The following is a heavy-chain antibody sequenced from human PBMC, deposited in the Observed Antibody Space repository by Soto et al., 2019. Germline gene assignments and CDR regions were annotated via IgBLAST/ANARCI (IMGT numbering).Heavy chain of an antibody. CDR3: AKDADYYGSGSYAYYFDS. D-gene: IGHD3-10*01. J-gene: IGHJ4*02. V-gene: IGHV3-23*01. CDR2: ISSSGDRT. CDR1: RFTFSGYV. Sequence: GGSLRLSCAASRFTFSGYVMIWVRQAPGKGLEWVSGISSSGDRTYYADSVKGRFTISRDNSKNTLYLQMNSLRADDTAVYYCAKDADYYGSGSYAYYFDSWGQGTLVTVSS.